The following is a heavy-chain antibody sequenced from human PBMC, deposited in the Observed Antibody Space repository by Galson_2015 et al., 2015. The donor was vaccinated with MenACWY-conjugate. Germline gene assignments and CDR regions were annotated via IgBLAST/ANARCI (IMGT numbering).Heavy chain of an antibody. CDR3: TRDRDVGGSRWWVDP. D-gene: IGHD2-15*01. CDR2: IKCRTDGGTT. Sequence: SLRLSCAASGLTFSNVWMSWVRQAPGKGLEWVARIKCRTDGGTTDYATPVKGRFTILRDDSAKTLYLQMNSLKIEDTAMYFCTRDRDVGGSRWWVDPSGQGTLVTVSS. V-gene: IGHV3-15*01. CDR1: GLTFSNVW. J-gene: IGHJ5*02.